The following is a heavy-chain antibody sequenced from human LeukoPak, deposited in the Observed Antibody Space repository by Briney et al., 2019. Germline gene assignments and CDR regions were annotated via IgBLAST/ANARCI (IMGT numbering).Heavy chain of an antibody. J-gene: IGHJ4*02. Sequence: SVKVSCKASGGTFSSYAISWVRQAPGQGLEWMGGIIPIFGTANYAQKFQGRVTITADESTSTACMELSSLRSEDTAVYYCARLSTDVHYYGSGSYYKGFDYWGQGTLVTVSS. D-gene: IGHD3-10*01. CDR3: ARLSTDVHYYGSGSYYKGFDY. CDR1: GGTFSSYA. V-gene: IGHV1-69*13. CDR2: IIPIFGTA.